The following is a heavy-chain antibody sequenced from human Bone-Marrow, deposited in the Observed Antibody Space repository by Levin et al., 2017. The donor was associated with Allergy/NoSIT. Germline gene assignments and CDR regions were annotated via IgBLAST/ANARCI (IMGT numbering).Heavy chain of an antibody. J-gene: IGHJ5*02. CDR1: GFTFSDSF. D-gene: IGHD6-19*01. Sequence: NTGGSLRLSCSASGFTFSDSFMNWIRQAPGKGLEWVSYINTDETTIYYADSVKGRFTISRDNAKNSLYLQMNSLRAEDTAVYYCARVRSSRDWYGFGYFDPWGQGTLVTVSS. V-gene: IGHV3-11*01. CDR2: INTDETTI. CDR3: ARVRSSRDWYGFGYFDP.